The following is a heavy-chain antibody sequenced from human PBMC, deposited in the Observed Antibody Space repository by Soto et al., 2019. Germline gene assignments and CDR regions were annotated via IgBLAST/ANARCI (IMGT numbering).Heavy chain of an antibody. J-gene: IGHJ2*01. V-gene: IGHV3-23*01. CDR2: TSGSGDST. CDR3: ASLKDDSSGYFGNWYFYF. Sequence: EVRLLESGGGLVHPGGSLRLSCAASGFSFNSYDMAWVRRAPGRGLEWVAATSGSGDSTYYADMVNGRFTISRDNSKNTLYLQMNNLRAEDTALYYCASLKDDSSGYFGNWYFYFWGRGTLVTVSS. D-gene: IGHD3-22*01. CDR1: GFSFNSYD.